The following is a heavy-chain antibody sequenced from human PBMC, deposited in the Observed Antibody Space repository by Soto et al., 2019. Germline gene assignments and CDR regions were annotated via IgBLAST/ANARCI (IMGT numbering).Heavy chain of an antibody. CDR1: GGTFSSYA. D-gene: IGHD2-2*01. Sequence: SVKVSCKASGGTFSSYAISWVRQAPGQGLEWMGGIIPIFGTANYAQKFQGRVTITADESTSTAYMELSSLRSEDTAVYYCARVRPIDIVVVPAVRGWFDPWGQGTLVTVSS. V-gene: IGHV1-69*13. J-gene: IGHJ5*02. CDR3: ARVRPIDIVVVPAVRGWFDP. CDR2: IIPIFGTA.